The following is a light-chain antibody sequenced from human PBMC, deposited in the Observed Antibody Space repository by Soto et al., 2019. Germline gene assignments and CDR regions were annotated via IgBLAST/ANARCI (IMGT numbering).Light chain of an antibody. Sequence: VLTQSPATLCLSPGERATLACRASRSITTYLAWHRQKPGQAPTLLIYNTFHRATGIPARFSGSLSGTEFTLTINSPQSEDFAVYYCQQYNNWSMWTFGQVTKV. CDR3: QQYNNWSMWT. V-gene: IGKV3-15*01. CDR1: RSITTY. CDR2: NTF. J-gene: IGKJ1*01.